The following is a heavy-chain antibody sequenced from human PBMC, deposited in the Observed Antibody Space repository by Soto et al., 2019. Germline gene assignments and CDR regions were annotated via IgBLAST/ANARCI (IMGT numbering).Heavy chain of an antibody. J-gene: IGHJ3*01. V-gene: IGHV3-74*02. CDR2: VKTDGST. CDR3: ARGIRGHYAFDV. CDR1: GITFSSYW. D-gene: IGHD5-12*01. Sequence: EVQLEESGGDLVQPGGSLRLSCAASGITFSSYWMHWVRQAPGKGLVWVSRVKTDGSTYYAESVKGRFTIFRDNAKNTLYLQMNSLTVEDTAVYYSARGIRGHYAFDVWGQGTMVTVSS.